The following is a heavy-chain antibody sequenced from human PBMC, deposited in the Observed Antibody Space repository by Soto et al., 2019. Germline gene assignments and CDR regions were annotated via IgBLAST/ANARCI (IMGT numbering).Heavy chain of an antibody. Sequence: PSEALSLTCTVSGGSISSYYWSWIRQPPGKGLEWIGYIYYSGSTNYNPSLKSRVTISVDTSKNQFSLKLSSVTAADTAVYYGARRYVSAFDFWGEGTMVTVPS. CDR2: IYYSGST. V-gene: IGHV4-59*01. J-gene: IGHJ3*01. D-gene: IGHD3-10*02. CDR1: GGSISSYY. CDR3: ARRYVSAFDF.